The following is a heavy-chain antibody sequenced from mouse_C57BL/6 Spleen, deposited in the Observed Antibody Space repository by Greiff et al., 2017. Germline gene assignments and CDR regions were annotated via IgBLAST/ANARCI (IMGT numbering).Heavy chain of an antibody. Sequence: EVMLVESGGGLVQPGGSMKLSCAASGFTFSDAWMDWVRQSPEKGLEWVAEIRNKANNHATYYAESVKGRFTISRDDSKSSVYLQMNSLRAEDTGIYYCTKGSSGGYFDYWGQGTTLTVSS. CDR1: GFTFSDAW. V-gene: IGHV6-6*01. CDR3: TKGSSGGYFDY. D-gene: IGHD3-2*02. CDR2: IRNKANNHAT. J-gene: IGHJ2*01.